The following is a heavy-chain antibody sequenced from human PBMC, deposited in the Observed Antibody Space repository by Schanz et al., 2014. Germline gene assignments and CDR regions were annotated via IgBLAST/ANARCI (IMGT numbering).Heavy chain of an antibody. J-gene: IGHJ6*02. CDR2: INPNEGI. CDR3: AREMGRRFFDYNYGMDV. Sequence: VQLLESGGGLVQPGGSVRLSCGASGFSFSTHWMAWVRQAPGKGLEWIGEINPNEGIHHNPSLKSRVAISVDMSKNQFSLKMSSLTAADTATYYCAREMGRRFFDYNYGMDVWGQGTSVTVS. CDR1: GFSFSTHW. D-gene: IGHD3-3*01. V-gene: IGHV4-4*02.